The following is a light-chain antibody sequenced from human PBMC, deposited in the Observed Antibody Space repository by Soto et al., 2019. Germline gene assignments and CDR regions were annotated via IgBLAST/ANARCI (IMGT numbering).Light chain of an antibody. V-gene: IGLV2-14*01. Sequence: QSALTQPASVSGSPGQSITISCTGTSSDVGGYNFVSWYQQHPGKAPKLMIYEVTNRPSGVSDRFSGSKSGNTASLTISGLQAEDEADYSCSCNSYASSTTVLFGGGTKLTVL. CDR2: EVT. CDR1: SSDVGGYNF. J-gene: IGLJ2*01. CDR3: SCNSYASSTTVL.